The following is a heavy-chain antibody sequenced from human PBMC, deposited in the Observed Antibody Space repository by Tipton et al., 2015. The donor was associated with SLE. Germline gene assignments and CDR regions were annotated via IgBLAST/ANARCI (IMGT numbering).Heavy chain of an antibody. D-gene: IGHD1-26*01. CDR3: ARGGYLYSGGFDY. V-gene: IGHV4-59*01. J-gene: IGHJ4*01. CDR1: GGSISSYY. Sequence: TLSLTCTVSGGSISSYYWSWIRQPPGKGLEWIGYIYYSGSTNYSPSLKSRVTISVDTSKNQFSLKLSSVTAADTAVYYCARGGYLYSGGFDYWGQEPWSPSPQ. CDR2: IYYSGST.